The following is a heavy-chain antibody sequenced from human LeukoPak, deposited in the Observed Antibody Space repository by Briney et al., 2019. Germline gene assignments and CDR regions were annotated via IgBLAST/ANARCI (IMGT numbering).Heavy chain of an antibody. J-gene: IGHJ4*02. CDR3: ARRAYCSGGSCYSGAYYFDY. Sequence: SETLSLTCAVYGGSFSGYYWSWIRQPPGKGLEWIGEINHSGSTNYNPSLKSRVTISVDTSKNQFSLKLSSVTAADTAVYYCARRAYCSGGSCYSGAYYFDYWGQGTLVTVSS. CDR1: GGSFSGYY. V-gene: IGHV4-34*01. D-gene: IGHD2-15*01. CDR2: INHSGST.